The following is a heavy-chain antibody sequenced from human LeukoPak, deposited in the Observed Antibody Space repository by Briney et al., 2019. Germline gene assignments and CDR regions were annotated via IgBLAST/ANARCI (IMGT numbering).Heavy chain of an antibody. V-gene: IGHV3-66*01. Sequence: GGSLRLSCAASGFTFDDYAMHWVRQAPGKGLEWVSVIYSGGSTYYADSVKGRFTISRDNSKDTLYLQMNSLRAEDTAVYYCAPLCSSTSCSTVDYWGQGTLVTVSS. D-gene: IGHD2-2*01. CDR2: IYSGGST. CDR1: GFTFDDYA. CDR3: APLCSSTSCSTVDY. J-gene: IGHJ4*02.